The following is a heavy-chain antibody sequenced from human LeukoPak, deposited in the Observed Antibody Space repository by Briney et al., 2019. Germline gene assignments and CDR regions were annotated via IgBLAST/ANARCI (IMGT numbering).Heavy chain of an antibody. CDR3: AREDLKLPHNWFDP. J-gene: IGHJ5*02. CDR1: GGSISPYF. V-gene: IGHV4-4*07. Sequence: SETLSLTCTVSGGSISPYFWSWIRQPAGKGLEWIGRITSAGDTVYNPSLRGRVTMSLHTSKNQFSLILNSVTASDTALYYCAREDLKLPHNWFDPWGQGTLVTVSS. CDR2: ITSAGDT.